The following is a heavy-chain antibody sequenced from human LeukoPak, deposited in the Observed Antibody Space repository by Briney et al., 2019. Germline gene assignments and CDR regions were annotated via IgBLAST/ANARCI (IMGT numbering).Heavy chain of an antibody. CDR1: GYTFNSYG. CDR2: ISAYNGKT. CDR3: ERLGTYSSSWLPPDY. D-gene: IGHD6-13*01. J-gene: IGHJ4*02. V-gene: IGHV1-18*01. Sequence: ASVKVSCKASGYTFNSYGINWVRQAPGQGLEWMGWISAYNGKTNYAQKFQGRVTMTTDTSTSTAYMELRSLRSDDTAMYYCERLGTYSSSWLPPDYWGQGTLVTVSS.